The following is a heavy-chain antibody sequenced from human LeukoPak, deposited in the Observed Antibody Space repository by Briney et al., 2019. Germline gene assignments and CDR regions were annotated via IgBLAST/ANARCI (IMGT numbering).Heavy chain of an antibody. Sequence: PGGSLRLSCAASGFTFSSYSMNWVSQAPGKGLEWVSSISSSSSYIYYADSVKGRFTVSRDDAKNSLYLQMNSLRAEDTAVYYCAREGVGGYTEAFDYWGQGTLVTVSS. CDR2: ISSSSSYI. CDR1: GFTFSSYS. J-gene: IGHJ4*02. D-gene: IGHD5-12*01. V-gene: IGHV3-21*01. CDR3: AREGVGGYTEAFDY.